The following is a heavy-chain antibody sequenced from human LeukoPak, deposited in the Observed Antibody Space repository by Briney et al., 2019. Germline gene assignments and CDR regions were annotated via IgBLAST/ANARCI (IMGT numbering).Heavy chain of an antibody. J-gene: IGHJ2*01. V-gene: IGHV3-72*01. Sequence: PGGSLRLSCAASGFTFSDHYMDWVRQAPGKGLEWVGRTRNKANSYTTEYAASVKGRFTISRDDSKNSLYLQMNSLKTEDTAVYYCARERSPKYFNLWGRGTLVTVSS. CDR1: GFTFSDHY. CDR3: ARERSPKYFNL. D-gene: IGHD3-3*01. CDR2: TRNKANSYTT.